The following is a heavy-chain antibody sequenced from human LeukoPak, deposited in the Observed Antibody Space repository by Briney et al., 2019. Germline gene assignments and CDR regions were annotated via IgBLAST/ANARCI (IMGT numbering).Heavy chain of an antibody. CDR1: GFNLTNYR. CDR3: ARAPRGGGDPDY. J-gene: IGHJ4*02. Sequence: PGGSLRLSCAASGFNLTNYRMNWVRQAPGTGLEWVASISSSSSSYIYYADSAKGRFTISRDNANNSLFLQMNSLRAEDTAIYYCARAPRGGGDPDYWGQGTLVTVSS. D-gene: IGHD2-21*02. CDR2: ISSSSSSYI. V-gene: IGHV3-21*01.